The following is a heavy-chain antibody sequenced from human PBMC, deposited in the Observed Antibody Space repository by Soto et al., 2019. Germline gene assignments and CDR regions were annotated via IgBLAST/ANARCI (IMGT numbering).Heavy chain of an antibody. J-gene: IGHJ5*02. Sequence: GASVKVSCKASGGTFSSYAISWVRQAPGQRREWMGGIIPIFGTANYAQKFQGRVTITADESTSTAYMELSSLRSEDTAVYYCARDRYPQGGGYGNHNWFDPWGQGTLVTVSS. CDR1: GGTFSSYA. V-gene: IGHV1-69*13. D-gene: IGHD4-4*01. CDR2: IIPIFGTA. CDR3: ARDRYPQGGGYGNHNWFDP.